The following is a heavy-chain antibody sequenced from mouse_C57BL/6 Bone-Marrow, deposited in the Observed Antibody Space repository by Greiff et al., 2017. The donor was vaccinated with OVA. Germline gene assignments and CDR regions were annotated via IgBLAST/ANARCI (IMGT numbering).Heavy chain of an antibody. D-gene: IGHD2-3*01. CDR3: AMLMPFAY. V-gene: IGHV1-82*01. Sequence: VQLQQSGPELVKPGASVKISCKASGYAFSSSWMNWVKQRPGKGLEWIGRIYPGDGDTNYNGKFKGKATLTADKSSSTAYMQLSSLTSEDSAVYFCAMLMPFAYWGQGTLVTVSA. J-gene: IGHJ3*01. CDR2: IYPGDGDT. CDR1: GYAFSSSW.